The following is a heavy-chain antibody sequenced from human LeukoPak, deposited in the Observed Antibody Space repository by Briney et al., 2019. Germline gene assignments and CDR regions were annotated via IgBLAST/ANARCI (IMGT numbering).Heavy chain of an antibody. V-gene: IGHV1-46*01. D-gene: IGHD6-19*01. J-gene: IGHJ4*02. CDR1: GYTFTSYY. CDR2: INPSGGST. Sequence: GASVKVSCKASGYTFTSYYMHWVRQAPGHGLEWMGIINPSGGSTSYAQKFQGRVTMTRDMSTSTVYMELSSLRSEDTAVYYCARQEGIAVAGTSPLDYWGQGTLVTVSS. CDR3: ARQEGIAVAGTSPLDY.